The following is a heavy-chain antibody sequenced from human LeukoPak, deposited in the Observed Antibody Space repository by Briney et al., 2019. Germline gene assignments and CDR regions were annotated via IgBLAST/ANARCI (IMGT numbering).Heavy chain of an antibody. J-gene: IGHJ4*02. CDR3: AFMGPLGELSLYIY. CDR1: GFTFDDYA. Sequence: GGSLRLSCAASGFTFDDYAMHWVRQAPGKGLEWVSGISWNSGSIGYADSVKGRFTISRDNAKNSLYLQMNSLRAEDTALYYCAFMGPLGELSLYIYWGQGTLVTVSS. CDR2: ISWNSGSI. V-gene: IGHV3-9*01. D-gene: IGHD3-16*02.